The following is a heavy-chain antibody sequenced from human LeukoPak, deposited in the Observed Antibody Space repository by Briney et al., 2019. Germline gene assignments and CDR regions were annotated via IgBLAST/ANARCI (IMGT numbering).Heavy chain of an antibody. CDR3: ARADCSSTSCYRGARWFDP. J-gene: IGHJ5*02. CDR1: GFTFSSYS. D-gene: IGHD2-2*01. Sequence: PGGSLRLSCAASGFTFSSYSMNWVRQAPGKGPEWVSSISSSSGYIYYADSVKGRFTISRDNAKNSLYLQMNSLRAEDTAVYYCARADCSSTSCYRGARWFDPWGQGTLVTVSS. V-gene: IGHV3-21*01. CDR2: ISSSSGYI.